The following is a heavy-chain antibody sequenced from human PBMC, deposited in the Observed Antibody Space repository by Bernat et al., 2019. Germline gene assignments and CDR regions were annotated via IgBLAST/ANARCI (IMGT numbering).Heavy chain of an antibody. CDR1: GFTFSSYA. Sequence: QVQLVESGGGVVQPGRSLRLSCAASGFTFSSYAMHWVRQAPGKGLEWVAVISYDGSNKYYADSVKGRFTISRDNSKNTLYLQMNSLRAEDTAVYYCASRQNRRVGATLGAFDIWGQGTMVTVSS. D-gene: IGHD1-26*01. J-gene: IGHJ3*02. V-gene: IGHV3-30-3*01. CDR2: ISYDGSNK. CDR3: ASRQNRRVGATLGAFDI.